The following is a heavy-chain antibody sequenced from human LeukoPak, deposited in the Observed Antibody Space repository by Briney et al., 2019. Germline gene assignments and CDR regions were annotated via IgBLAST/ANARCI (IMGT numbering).Heavy chain of an antibody. CDR1: GYTFTSHG. J-gene: IGHJ4*02. D-gene: IGHD6-13*01. Sequence: SVKVSCKASGYTFTSHGFSWVRQAPGQGLEWMGGIIPIFGTANYAQKFQGRVTITTDESTSTAYMELSSLRSEDTAVYYCARLSIAAAEMSLDYWGQGTLVTVSS. CDR3: ARLSIAAAEMSLDY. CDR2: IIPIFGTA. V-gene: IGHV1-69*05.